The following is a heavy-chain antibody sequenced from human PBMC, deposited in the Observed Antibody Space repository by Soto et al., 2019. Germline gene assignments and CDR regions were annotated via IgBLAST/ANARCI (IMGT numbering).Heavy chain of an antibody. J-gene: IGHJ4*02. D-gene: IGHD2-15*01. CDR1: GFTFSSYA. Sequence: GGSLRLSCAASGFTFSSYAMSWVRQAPGKGLEWVSAISGSGGSTYYADSVKGQFTISRDNSKNTLYLQMNSLRAEDTAVYYCAKDPIVVVANFDYWGQGTLVTVSS. V-gene: IGHV3-23*01. CDR3: AKDPIVVVANFDY. CDR2: ISGSGGST.